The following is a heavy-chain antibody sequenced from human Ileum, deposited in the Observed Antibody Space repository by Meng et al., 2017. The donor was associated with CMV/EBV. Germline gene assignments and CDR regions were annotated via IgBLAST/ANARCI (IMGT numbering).Heavy chain of an antibody. Sequence: ASVKVSCKASGYTFTSYGISWVRQAPGQGLEWMGWISAYNGNTNYAQKLQGRVTMTTDTSTSTAYMELRSLRSDDTAVYYCARTSITIFGVVIIPMFDPWGQGTTVTVSS. CDR3: ARTSITIFGVVIIPMFDP. D-gene: IGHD3-3*01. CDR2: ISAYNGNT. CDR1: GYTFTSYG. J-gene: IGHJ5*02. V-gene: IGHV1-18*01.